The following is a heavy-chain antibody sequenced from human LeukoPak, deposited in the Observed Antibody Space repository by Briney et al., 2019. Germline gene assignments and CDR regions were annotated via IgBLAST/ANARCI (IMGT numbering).Heavy chain of an antibody. CDR1: GYTFTSYA. D-gene: IGHD6-19*01. J-gene: IGHJ4*02. CDR3: ARGVSIAVAGLLFY. Sequence: GASVKVSCKASGYTFTSYAMHWVRQAPGQRLEWMGWINAGNGNTKYSQKFQGRVTITRDTSASTAYMELSSLRSEDTAVYYCARGVSIAVAGLLFYWGQGTLVTVSS. V-gene: IGHV1-3*01. CDR2: INAGNGNT.